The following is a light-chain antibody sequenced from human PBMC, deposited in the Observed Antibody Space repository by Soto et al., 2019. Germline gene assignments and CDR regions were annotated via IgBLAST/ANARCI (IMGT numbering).Light chain of an antibody. J-gene: IGLJ7*01. CDR2: LNSDGSH. V-gene: IGLV4-69*01. Sequence: HLVLTQSPSASASLGASVKLTCTLSSGHSSYAIAWHQQQPEKGPRYLMKLNSDGSHSKGDGIPDRFSGSSSGAERHLTISSLQSEDEADYYCQTWGTGIAVFGGGTQLTVL. CDR1: SGHSSYA. CDR3: QTWGTGIAV.